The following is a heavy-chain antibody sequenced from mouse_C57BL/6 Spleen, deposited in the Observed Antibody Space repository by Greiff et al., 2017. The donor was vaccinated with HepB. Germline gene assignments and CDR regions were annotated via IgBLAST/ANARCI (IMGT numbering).Heavy chain of an antibody. CDR3: ARMGSNYYFDY. J-gene: IGHJ2*01. CDR1: GYTFTSYW. CDR2: IHPNSGST. D-gene: IGHD2-5*01. V-gene: IGHV1-64*01. Sequence: QVQLQQSGAELVKPGASVKLSCKASGYTFTSYWMHWVKQRLGQGLEWIGMIHPNSGSTNYNEKFKSKATLTVDKSSSTAYMQLSSLTSEDSAVYYCARMGSNYYFDYWGQGTTLTVSS.